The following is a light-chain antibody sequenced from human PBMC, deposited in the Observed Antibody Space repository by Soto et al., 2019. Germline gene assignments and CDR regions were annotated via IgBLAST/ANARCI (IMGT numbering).Light chain of an antibody. J-gene: IGKJ5*01. V-gene: IGKV3-11*01. CDR1: QNVDRY. CDR2: DAT. Sequence: ETVVTQSPATLSLSPGERATLSCRASQNVDRYVGWYQQKPGQAPRLLIYDATNRATGIPARFSGSGSGTDFALTISSLEPEDSAVYYCLQRRNWPPIAFGQGTRLEIK. CDR3: LQRRNWPPIA.